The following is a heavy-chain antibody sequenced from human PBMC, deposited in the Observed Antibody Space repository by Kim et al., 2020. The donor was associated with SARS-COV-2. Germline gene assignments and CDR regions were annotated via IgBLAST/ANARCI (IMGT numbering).Heavy chain of an antibody. J-gene: IGHJ4*02. Sequence: SVKVSCKASGFTFTSSAVQCVRQARGQRLEWIGWIVVGSGNTNYAQKFQERVTITRDMSTSTAYMELSSLRSEDTAVYYCAAAYGDYVGGIDYWGQGTLVTVSS. D-gene: IGHD4-17*01. CDR2: IVVGSGNT. V-gene: IGHV1-58*01. CDR1: GFTFTSSA. CDR3: AAAYGDYVGGIDY.